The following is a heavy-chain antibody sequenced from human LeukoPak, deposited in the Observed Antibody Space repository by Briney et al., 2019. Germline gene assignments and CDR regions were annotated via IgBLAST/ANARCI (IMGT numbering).Heavy chain of an antibody. CDR2: INSDGSST. CDR3: ARDRFYVPDY. J-gene: IGHJ4*02. CDR1: GFTFSTYS. V-gene: IGHV3-74*01. D-gene: IGHD2/OR15-2a*01. Sequence: GGSLRLSCAASGFTFSTYSMHWVRQAPGKGLVWVSLINSDGSSTTYADSVKGRFTISRDNARSTLYLQVNSLRAEDTAVYFCARDRFYVPDYWGQGTLVTVSS.